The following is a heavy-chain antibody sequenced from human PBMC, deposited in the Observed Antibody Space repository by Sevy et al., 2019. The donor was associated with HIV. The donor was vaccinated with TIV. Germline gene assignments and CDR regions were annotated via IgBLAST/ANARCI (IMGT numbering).Heavy chain of an antibody. CDR1: GFRFSNFW. D-gene: IGHD6-19*01. V-gene: IGHV3-7*01. J-gene: IGHJ4*02. CDR2: INKDGAVK. CDR3: AKIGKRGWDFDS. Sequence: GGSLRLSCAASGFRFSNFWMSWVRQAPGKGLEWVANINKDGAVKYYADSVKGRFIISRDTANDSLYVQMFSLRAEDTAVYYCAKIGKRGWDFDSWGQGTRVTVSS.